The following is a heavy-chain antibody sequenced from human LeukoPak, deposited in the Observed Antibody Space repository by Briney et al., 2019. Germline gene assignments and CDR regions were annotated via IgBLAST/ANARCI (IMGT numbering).Heavy chain of an antibody. D-gene: IGHD4-17*01. J-gene: IGHJ5*02. CDR1: GFTFSSYA. CDR3: AKDSTVTTSYWFDP. V-gene: IGHV3-23*01. CDR2: LSGSGGSP. Sequence: GGSLRLSCAASGFTFSSYAMSWVRQAPGKGLEWVSALSGSGGSPHYADSVKGRFTISRDNFKNTLYLQMNSLRAEDTAVYYCAKDSTVTTSYWFDPWGQGTLVTVSS.